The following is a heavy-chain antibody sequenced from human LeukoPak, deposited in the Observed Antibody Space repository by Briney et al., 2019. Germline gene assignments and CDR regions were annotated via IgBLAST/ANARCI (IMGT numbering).Heavy chain of an antibody. J-gene: IGHJ6*04. CDR3: ARHIGGGIEDVDV. D-gene: IGHD3-16*02. CDR1: GGSIGTYY. Sequence: SETLSLTCTVSGGSIGTYYWSWIRQSPGKGLEWIGYIYVTGTRYNPYLQSRVTISVDRSRNQFFLKMSSVTAADTAVYYCARHIGGGIEDVDVWGKGTKVIVSS. V-gene: IGHV4-59*08. CDR2: IYVTGT.